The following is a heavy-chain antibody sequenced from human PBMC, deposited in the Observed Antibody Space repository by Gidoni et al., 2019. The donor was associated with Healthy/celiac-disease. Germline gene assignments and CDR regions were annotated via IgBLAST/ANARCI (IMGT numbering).Heavy chain of an antibody. D-gene: IGHD3-22*01. Sequence: QVQLQESGPGLVKPSETLSLTCAVSGYSISSGYYWGWIRQPPGKGLEWIGSIYHSGSTYYNPSLKSRVTISVDTSKNQFSLKLSSVTAADTAVYYCARDLSVYYYDSSGYYGMFDYWGQGTLVTVSS. CDR1: GYSISSGYY. CDR3: ARDLSVYYYDSSGYYGMFDY. CDR2: IYHSGST. J-gene: IGHJ4*02. V-gene: IGHV4-38-2*02.